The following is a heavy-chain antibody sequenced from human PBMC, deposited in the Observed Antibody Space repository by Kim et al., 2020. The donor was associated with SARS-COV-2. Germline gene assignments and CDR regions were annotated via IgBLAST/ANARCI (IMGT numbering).Heavy chain of an antibody. J-gene: IGHJ4*02. D-gene: IGHD2-8*01. Sequence: YSNPSLKSRVTISVDTSKNQFSLKLSSVTAADTAVYYCATTWSMGAKIDYWGQGTLVTVSS. CDR3: ATTWSMGAKIDY. V-gene: IGHV4-39*01.